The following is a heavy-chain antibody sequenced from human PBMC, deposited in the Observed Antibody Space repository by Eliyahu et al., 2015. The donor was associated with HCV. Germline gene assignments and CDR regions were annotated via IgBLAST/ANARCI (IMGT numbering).Heavy chain of an antibody. D-gene: IGHD1-26*01. CDR3: AKAYPSVVGATAFDY. CDR2: FSGSTGST. V-gene: IGHV3-23*01. CDR1: GFTFSSYG. J-gene: IGHJ4*02. Sequence: EVQLLESGGGLVQPGGSLRLSCAAXGFTFSSYGXGWVRQAPGKGLEWVSGFSGSTGSTYYADSVQGRFTISRDNSRNTLFLQMDSLRAEDTAVYYCAKAYPSVVGATAFDYWGQGTLVTVSS.